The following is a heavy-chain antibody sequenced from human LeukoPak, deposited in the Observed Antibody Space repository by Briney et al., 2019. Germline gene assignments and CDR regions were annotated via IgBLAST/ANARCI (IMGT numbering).Heavy chain of an antibody. D-gene: IGHD2-21*02. J-gene: IGHJ5*02. CDR3: ARGGAYCGGDCYPQYNWFDP. V-gene: IGHV1-46*01. CDR1: GYTFTGYY. Sequence: ASVKVSCKASGYTFTGYYMHWVRQAPGQGLEWMGIINPSGGSTSYAQKFQGRVTMTRDMSTSTVYMELSSLRSEDTAVYYCARGGAYCGGDCYPQYNWFDPWGQGTLVTVSS. CDR2: INPSGGST.